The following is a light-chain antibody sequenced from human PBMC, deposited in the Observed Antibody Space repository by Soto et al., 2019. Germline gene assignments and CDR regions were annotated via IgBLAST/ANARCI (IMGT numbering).Light chain of an antibody. Sequence: DIRVTQSPSSLSASVGDRVTITCRTSQTLMNYLNWYQQKPGKAPKLLIYAASNLQSGVPSRFSGSGSGTEFTLTISSLQPDDFATYYCQQYNSYSEAFGQGTKVDI. CDR2: AAS. CDR1: QTLMNY. J-gene: IGKJ1*01. CDR3: QQYNSYSEA. V-gene: IGKV1-17*01.